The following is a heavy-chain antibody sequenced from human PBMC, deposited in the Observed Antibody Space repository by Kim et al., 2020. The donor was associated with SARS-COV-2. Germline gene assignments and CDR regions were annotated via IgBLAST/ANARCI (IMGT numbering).Heavy chain of an antibody. CDR1: GYTFTGYY. CDR3: ARPSYCSGGSCYSYYYYGMDV. J-gene: IGHJ6*02. CDR2: INPNSGGT. V-gene: IGHV1-2*02. D-gene: IGHD2-15*01. Sequence: ASVKVSCKASGYTFTGYYIHWVRQAPGQGLEWMGWINPNSGGTNYAQKFQGRVTMTRDTSISTAYMELSRLRSDDTAVYYCARPSYCSGGSCYSYYYYGMDVWGQGTTIPVS.